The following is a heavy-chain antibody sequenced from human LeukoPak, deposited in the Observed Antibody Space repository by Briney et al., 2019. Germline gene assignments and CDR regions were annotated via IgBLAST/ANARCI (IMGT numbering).Heavy chain of an antibody. V-gene: IGHV3-21*01. J-gene: IGHJ4*02. D-gene: IGHD4-23*01. Sequence: GGSLRLSCAASGFTFSSYSMNWVRQAPGKGLEWVSSISSSSSYIYYADSVKGRFTISRDNAKNSLYPQMNSLRAEETAVYYCARDFWFDGGKSGWGQGTLVTVSS. CDR3: ARDFWFDGGKSG. CDR2: ISSSSSYI. CDR1: GFTFSSYS.